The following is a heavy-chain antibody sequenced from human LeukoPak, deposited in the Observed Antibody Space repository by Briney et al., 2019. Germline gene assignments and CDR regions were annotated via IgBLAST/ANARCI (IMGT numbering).Heavy chain of an antibody. CDR2: IYSGGST. D-gene: IGHD6-13*01. J-gene: IGHJ3*02. V-gene: IGHV3-53*01. CDR3: ARHSAHGSTNDAFDI. CDR1: GFTVSSNY. Sequence: GGSLRLSCAASGFTVSSNYVSWVRQAPGKGLEWVSVIYSGGSTYYADSVKGRFTISRDNSKNTLYLQMNSLRAEDTAVYYCARHSAHGSTNDAFDIWGQGTMVTVSS.